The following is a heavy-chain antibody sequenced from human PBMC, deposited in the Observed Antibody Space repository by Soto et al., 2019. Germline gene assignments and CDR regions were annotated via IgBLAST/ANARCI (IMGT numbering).Heavy chain of an antibody. Sequence: GGSLRLSCAASGFTFSSYGMHWVRQAPGKGLEWVAVIWYDGSNKYYADSVKGRFTISRDNSKNTLYLQMNSLRAEDTAVYYCARDTGELLWFGENTSWFDPWGQGTLVTVSS. CDR2: IWYDGSNK. J-gene: IGHJ5*02. CDR1: GFTFSSYG. D-gene: IGHD3-10*01. V-gene: IGHV3-33*01. CDR3: ARDTGELLWFGENTSWFDP.